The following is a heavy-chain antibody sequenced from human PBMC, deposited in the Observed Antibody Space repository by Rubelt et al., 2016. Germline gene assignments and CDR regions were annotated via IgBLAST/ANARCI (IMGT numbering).Heavy chain of an antibody. V-gene: IGHV1-46*01. Sequence: GAEVKKPGASVSVSCKASGYTFSDYHMHWVRQTPGQGLEWMGFINPSGGYTAYAQKFQGRVSITRDTSTSTLYMELSSLRSDDTAIYFCARGPALTAPIRSGTMNLWGQGTLVTVSS. CDR1: GYTFSDYH. CDR3: ARGPALTAPIRSGTMNL. J-gene: IGHJ5*02. D-gene: IGHD2-2*02. CDR2: INPSGGYT.